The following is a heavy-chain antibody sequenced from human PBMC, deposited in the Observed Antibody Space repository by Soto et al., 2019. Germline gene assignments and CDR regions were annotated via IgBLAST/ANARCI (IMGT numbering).Heavy chain of an antibody. CDR3: ARLNYMDV. CDR1: GFTFTDFK. Sequence: GGSLRLSCAASGFTFTDFKMIWVRQAPGKGLEWVSFISSGGSYIYYADSVKGRFTISRDNSKNSLYLQMNSLRAEDTAVYYCARLNYMDVWGKGTTVTVSS. J-gene: IGHJ6*03. CDR2: ISSGGSYI. V-gene: IGHV3-21*01.